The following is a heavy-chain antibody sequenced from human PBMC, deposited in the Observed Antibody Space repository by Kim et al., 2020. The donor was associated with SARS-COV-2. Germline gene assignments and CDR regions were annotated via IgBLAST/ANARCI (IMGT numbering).Heavy chain of an antibody. J-gene: IGHJ4*02. CDR3: ARGRITIFGVVTEFDY. V-gene: IGHV4-31*02. D-gene: IGHD3-3*01. Sequence: SIKRRVTISVDTSKNQFSLKRSSVTAADTAVYYCARGRITIFGVVTEFDYWGQGTLVTVSS.